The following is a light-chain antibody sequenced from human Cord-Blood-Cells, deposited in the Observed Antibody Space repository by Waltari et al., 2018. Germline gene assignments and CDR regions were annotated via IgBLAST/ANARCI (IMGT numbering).Light chain of an antibody. CDR1: SSDVGGYNY. J-gene: IGLJ2*01. CDR3: SSYTSSSTVV. CDR2: DVS. V-gene: IGLV2-14*01. Sequence: QSALTQPASVSGSPGQSITISCPGTSSDVGGYNYFSWYQQHPGKAPKLMIYDVSKRPSGVSTRFSGSKSGNTASLTISGLQAEDEADYYCSSYTSSSTVVFGGGTKLTVL.